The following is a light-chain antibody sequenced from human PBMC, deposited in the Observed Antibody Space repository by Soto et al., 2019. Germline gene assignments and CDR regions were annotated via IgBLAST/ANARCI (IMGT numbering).Light chain of an antibody. CDR3: QQYNSYLWT. CDR2: DAY. J-gene: IGKJ1*01. CDR1: QSISSW. V-gene: IGKV1-5*01. Sequence: DIQMTQSPSTLSASVGDRVTITCRASQSISSWLAWYQQKPGKAPKLLIYDAYSLESGTPSRFSGRRSGTDFTLTISSLQPDDFATYYCQQYNSYLWTFGQGTKVDI.